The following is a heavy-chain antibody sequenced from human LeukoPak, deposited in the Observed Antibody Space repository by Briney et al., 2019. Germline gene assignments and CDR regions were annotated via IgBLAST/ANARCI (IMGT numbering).Heavy chain of an antibody. CDR1: GGSISSYY. CDR3: ARHSSGWLHFYD. J-gene: IGHJ4*02. D-gene: IGHD5-12*01. V-gene: IGHV4-59*08. CDR2: IYYSGST. Sequence: SETLSLTCTVSGGSISSYYWSGIRQPPGKGLQWIGYIYYSGSTSYNPSLKSRVTISVDTSKNQFSLKLNSVTAADTAVYYCARHSSGWLHFYDWGQGTLATVSS.